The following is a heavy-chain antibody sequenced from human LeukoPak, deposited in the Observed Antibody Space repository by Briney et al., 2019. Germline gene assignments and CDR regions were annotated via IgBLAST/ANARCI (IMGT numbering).Heavy chain of an antibody. CDR1: GGSISSYY. V-gene: IGHV4-59*01. Sequence: SETLSLTCTVSGGSISSYYWSWIRQPPGKGLEWIGYIYYSGSTNYNPSLKSRVTIPVDTSKNQFSLKLSSVTAADTAVYYCARDKATYATMVRGPYGMDVWGQGTTVTVSS. J-gene: IGHJ6*02. CDR2: IYYSGST. CDR3: ARDKATYATMVRGPYGMDV. D-gene: IGHD3-10*01.